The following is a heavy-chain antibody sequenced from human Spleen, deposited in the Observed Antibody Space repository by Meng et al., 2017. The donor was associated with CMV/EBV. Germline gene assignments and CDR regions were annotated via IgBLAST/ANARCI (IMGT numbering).Heavy chain of an antibody. Sequence: GESLKISCAASGFSFSSHDMHWVRQAPGKGLEWISFVRYDGSDKYYVDSVKGRFTISRDNSKNTLYLQMNSLRAEDTAIYYCAKDFESGITAAGTEYWGQGTLVTVSS. CDR1: GFSFSSHD. J-gene: IGHJ4*02. CDR2: VRYDGSDK. CDR3: AKDFESGITAAGTEY. V-gene: IGHV3-30*02. D-gene: IGHD6-13*01.